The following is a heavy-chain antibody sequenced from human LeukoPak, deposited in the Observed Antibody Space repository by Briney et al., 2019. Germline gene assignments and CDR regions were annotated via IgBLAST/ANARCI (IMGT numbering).Heavy chain of an antibody. CDR3: ARGDCSSTSCYIEGAFDI. Sequence: ASVKVSCKASGGTFSSYAISWVRQAPGQGLEWMGGIIPIFGTANYAQKFQGRVTITTDESTSTAYMELSSLRSEDTAVYYCARGDCSSTSCYIEGAFDIWGQGTMVTVSS. CDR2: IIPIFGTA. D-gene: IGHD2-2*02. V-gene: IGHV1-69*05. J-gene: IGHJ3*02. CDR1: GGTFSSYA.